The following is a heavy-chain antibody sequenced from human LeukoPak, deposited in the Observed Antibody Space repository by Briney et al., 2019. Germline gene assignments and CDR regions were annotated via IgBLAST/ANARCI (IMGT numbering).Heavy chain of an antibody. D-gene: IGHD6-13*01. J-gene: IGHJ4*02. CDR3: ASLAAAGVPFEDY. CDR2: INRGGST. CDR1: GGSFSSNY. V-gene: IGHV4-34*01. Sequence: SETLSLTCTIYGGSFSSNYWTWIRQPPGKGLEWIGEINRGGSTNYSPSLKSRVTISVDTSKNQFSLKLSSVTAADTAVYYCASLAAAGVPFEDYWGQGTLVTVSS.